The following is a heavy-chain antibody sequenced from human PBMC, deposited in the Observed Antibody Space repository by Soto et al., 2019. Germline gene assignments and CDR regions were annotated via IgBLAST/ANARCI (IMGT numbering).Heavy chain of an antibody. Sequence: QVQLVQSGAEVKKPGASVKVSCKASGYTFTSYGISWVRQAPGQGLDWMGWISGYNANTNYAQKLQARVTMTTDTSTNTAYMELRSLRSDDTAVYFCARAAREAVFRGAFNYWGQGTLVTVSS. CDR1: GYTFTSYG. V-gene: IGHV1-18*01. J-gene: IGHJ4*02. CDR3: ARAAREAVFRGAFNY. CDR2: ISGYNANT. D-gene: IGHD2-15*01.